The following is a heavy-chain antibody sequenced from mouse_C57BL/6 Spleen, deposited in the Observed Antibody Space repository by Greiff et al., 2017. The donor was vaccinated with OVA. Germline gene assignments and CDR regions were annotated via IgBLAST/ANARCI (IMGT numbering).Heavy chain of an antibody. J-gene: IGHJ4*01. CDR3: AREGAYYYGSSPSYAMDY. D-gene: IGHD1-1*01. CDR1: GYTFTSYW. Sequence: QVQLQQPGAELVRPGSSVKLSCKASGYTFTSYWMDWVKQRPGQGLEWIGNIYPSDSETHYNQKFKDKATLTVDKSSSTAYMQLSSLTSEDSAVYYCAREGAYYYGSSPSYAMDYWGQGTSVTVSS. V-gene: IGHV1-61*01. CDR2: IYPSDSET.